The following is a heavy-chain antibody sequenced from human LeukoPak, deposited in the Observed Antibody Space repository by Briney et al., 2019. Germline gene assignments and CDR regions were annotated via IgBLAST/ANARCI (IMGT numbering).Heavy chain of an antibody. V-gene: IGHV4-34*01. CDR3: ASRILGTGGYYFDY. D-gene: IGHD7-27*01. J-gene: IGHJ4*02. CDR1: GGSFSGYY. Sequence: SETLSLTCAVYGGSFSGYYWSWIRQPPGKGLEWIGEINHRGSTNYNPSLKSRVTISVDTSKNQFSLKLSSVTAADTAVYYCASRILGTGGYYFDYWGQGTLVTVSS. CDR2: INHRGST.